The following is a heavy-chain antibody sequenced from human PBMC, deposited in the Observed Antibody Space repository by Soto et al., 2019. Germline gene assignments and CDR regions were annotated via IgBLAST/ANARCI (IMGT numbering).Heavy chain of an antibody. V-gene: IGHV1-2*02. Sequence: GASVKVSCKTSGYSFGDFYIHWVLQAPGQGLEWMGCMNPDSGVTDLAQKFRGRVTLARDTSTNTAYMALDRLSSEDNGVYYCARGGSMVTESYFDFWGQGTLVTVSS. CDR3: ARGGSMVTESYFDF. CDR1: GYSFGDFY. J-gene: IGHJ4*02. CDR2: MNPDSGVT. D-gene: IGHD2-21*02.